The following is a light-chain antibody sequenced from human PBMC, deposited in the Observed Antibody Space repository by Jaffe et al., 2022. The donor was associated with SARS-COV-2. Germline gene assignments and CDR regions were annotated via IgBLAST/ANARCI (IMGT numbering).Light chain of an antibody. V-gene: IGKV3-15*01. CDR3: QQYNNWPLMYT. CDR2: GAS. Sequence: EIVMTQSPATLSVSPGERATLSCRASQSISTNLAWYQQRPGQAPRLLIYGASTRPTGIPARFSGSGSGTEFTLTISSLQSEDFAVYYCQQYNNWPLMYTFGQGTKLEIK. J-gene: IGKJ2*01. CDR1: QSISTN.